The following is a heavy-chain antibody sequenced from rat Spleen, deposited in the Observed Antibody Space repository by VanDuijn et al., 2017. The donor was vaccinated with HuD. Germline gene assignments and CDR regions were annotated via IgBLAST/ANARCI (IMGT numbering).Heavy chain of an antibody. CDR3: ARYNLDY. V-gene: IGHV5-7*01. CDR1: GFTFSDYY. J-gene: IGHJ2*01. Sequence: EVQVVESGGGLVQPGRSLKLSCAASGFTFSDYYMAWVRQAPTKGLEWVATINYDGSNTYYRDSVKGRFTISRDNAKSTLYLQMDSLRSEDTATYYCARYNLDYWGQGVMVTVSS. CDR2: INYDGSNT. D-gene: IGHD1-10*01.